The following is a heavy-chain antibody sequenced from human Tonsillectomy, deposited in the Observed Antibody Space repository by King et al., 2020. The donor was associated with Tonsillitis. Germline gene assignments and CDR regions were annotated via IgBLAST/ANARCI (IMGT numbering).Heavy chain of an antibody. CDR1: GYTFTAYY. Sequence: VQLVESGAEVKKPGASVKVSCKTSGYTFTAYYMHWVRQAPGQGLEWMGWINPNSGGTNYAQTFKDRVTITRDTSISTAYMEMRKLRADDTAVDYCSRDPMSVWYLRQDSYYYGMDVWGQGTTVTVSS. D-gene: IGHD2-15*01. CDR2: INPNSGGT. J-gene: IGHJ6*02. V-gene: IGHV1-2*02. CDR3: SRDPMSVWYLRQDSYYYGMDV.